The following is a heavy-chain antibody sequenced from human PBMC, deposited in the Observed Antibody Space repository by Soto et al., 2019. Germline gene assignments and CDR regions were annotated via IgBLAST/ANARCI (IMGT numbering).Heavy chain of an antibody. V-gene: IGHV3-48*02. CDR1: GFTFSNYG. CDR3: ARGGAARPDY. Sequence: GSLRLSCAASGFTFSNYGMNWVRQTPGKRPEWVSYISSSSSTTSYENAVKGRSTIYRDNARNSLFLQLNSLRDEDTAVYYCARGGAARPDYWGRGTLVTVSS. J-gene: IGHJ4*02. CDR2: ISSSSSTT. D-gene: IGHD6-6*01.